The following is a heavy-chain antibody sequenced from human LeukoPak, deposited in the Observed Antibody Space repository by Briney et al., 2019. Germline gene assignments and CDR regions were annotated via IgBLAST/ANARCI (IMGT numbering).Heavy chain of an antibody. CDR1: GGSFSGYY. Sequence: SETLSLTCAVYGGSFSGYYWSWIRQPPGKGLECIGEINHSGSTNYNPSLKSRVTISVDTSKNQFSLKLSSVTAADTAVYYCALAQWLVNDAFDIWGQGTMVTVSS. J-gene: IGHJ3*02. D-gene: IGHD6-19*01. CDR3: ALAQWLVNDAFDI. V-gene: IGHV4-34*01. CDR2: INHSGST.